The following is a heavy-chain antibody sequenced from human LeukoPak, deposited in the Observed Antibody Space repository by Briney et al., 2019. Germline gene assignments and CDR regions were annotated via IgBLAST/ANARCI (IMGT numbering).Heavy chain of an antibody. CDR3: ARAQAKGSGSYYNVSHFDY. Sequence: PSETLSLTCTVSGGSISSYYWSWIRQPPGKGLEWIGYIYYSGSTNYNPSLKSRVTISVDTSKNQFSLKLSSVTAADTAVYYCARAQAKGSGSYYNVSHFDYWGQGTLVTVSS. J-gene: IGHJ4*02. V-gene: IGHV4-59*08. CDR1: GGSISSYY. CDR2: IYYSGST. D-gene: IGHD3-10*01.